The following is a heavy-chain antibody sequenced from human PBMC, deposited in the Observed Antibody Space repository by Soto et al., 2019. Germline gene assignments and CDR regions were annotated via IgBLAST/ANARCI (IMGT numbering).Heavy chain of an antibody. CDR3: ARGYCGSEGTEYFQH. D-gene: IGHD3-10*01. CDR2: SNSDASST. J-gene: IGHJ1*01. CDR1: GFPFSSYW. V-gene: IGHV3-74*03. Sequence: EVQLVESRGGLVQPGGSLILSCTASGFPFSSYWMHWVRQAPGKGLVWISRSNSDASSTTYADSVKGRFTISRDNAENTLFLQMNSLRVDDTAVYYCARGYCGSEGTEYFQHWGRGTLVTVSS.